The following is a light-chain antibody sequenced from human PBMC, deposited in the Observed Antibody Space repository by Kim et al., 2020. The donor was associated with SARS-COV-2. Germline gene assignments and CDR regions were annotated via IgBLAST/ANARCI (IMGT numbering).Light chain of an antibody. CDR3: SSYTSSSTLV. V-gene: IGLV2-14*03. CDR1: SSDVGGYNY. J-gene: IGLJ3*02. CDR2: DVS. Sequence: GQSITISFTGTSSDVGGYNYVSWYQQHPGKGPKLMIYDVSNRPSGVSNRFSGSKSGNTASLTISGLQAEDEADYYCSSYTSSSTLVFGGGTQLTVL.